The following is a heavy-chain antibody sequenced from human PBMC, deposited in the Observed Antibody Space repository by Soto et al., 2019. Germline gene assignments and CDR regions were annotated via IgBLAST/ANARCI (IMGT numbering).Heavy chain of an antibody. CDR1: GGSISSGGYY. J-gene: IGHJ4*02. Sequence: PSETLSLTCTVSGGSISSGGYYWSWIRQHPGKGLEWIGYIYYSGSTYYNPSLKSRVTISVDTSKNQFSLKLSSVTAADTAVYYCASGVILGYCSSTSCSRASFDYWGQGTLVTV. D-gene: IGHD2-2*01. CDR3: ASGVILGYCSSTSCSRASFDY. V-gene: IGHV4-31*03. CDR2: IYYSGST.